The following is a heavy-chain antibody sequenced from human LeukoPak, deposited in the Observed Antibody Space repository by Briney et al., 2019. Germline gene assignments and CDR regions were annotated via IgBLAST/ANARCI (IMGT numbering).Heavy chain of an antibody. J-gene: IGHJ6*03. CDR1: GGSFSGYY. CDR2: INHSGST. CDR3: ARARFETTVTALIRKKNYYYYYMDV. V-gene: IGHV4-34*01. D-gene: IGHD4-17*01. Sequence: SSETLSLTCAVYGGSFSGYYWSWIRQPPGKGLEWIGEINHSGSTNYNPSLKSRVTISVDTSKNQFSLKLSSVTAADTAVYYCARARFETTVTALIRKKNYYYYYMDVWGKGTTVTVSS.